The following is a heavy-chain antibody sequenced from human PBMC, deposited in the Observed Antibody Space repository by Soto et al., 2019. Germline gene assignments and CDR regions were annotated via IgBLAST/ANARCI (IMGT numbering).Heavy chain of an antibody. CDR2: IFSNDEK. V-gene: IGHV2-26*01. J-gene: IGHJ4*02. D-gene: IGHD6-19*01. CDR1: GFSLSSARMG. CDR3: ARIRTGQWLGGFDY. Sequence: QVTLKESGPVLVKPTETLTLTCTVSGFSLSSARMGVSWIRQPPGKALEWLAHIFSNDEKSYSTSLKSRLTIPKDTSKSQVVLTLTNMDPVDTATYFCARIRTGQWLGGFDYWGQGTLVTVSS.